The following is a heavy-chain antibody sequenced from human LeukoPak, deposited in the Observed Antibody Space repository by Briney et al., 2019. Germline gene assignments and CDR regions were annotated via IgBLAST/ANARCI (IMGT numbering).Heavy chain of an antibody. CDR1: GFTFSSYA. CDR2: ISGSGGSA. D-gene: IGHD6-19*01. J-gene: IGHJ4*02. CDR3: AKDFSMAVAGTFDY. Sequence: GGSLRLSCAASGFTFSSYAMSWVRQAPGKGLEWVSAISGSGGSAYYADSVKGRFTISRDNSKNTLYLQMNSLRAEDTAVYYCAKDFSMAVAGTFDYWGQGTLVTVSS. V-gene: IGHV3-23*01.